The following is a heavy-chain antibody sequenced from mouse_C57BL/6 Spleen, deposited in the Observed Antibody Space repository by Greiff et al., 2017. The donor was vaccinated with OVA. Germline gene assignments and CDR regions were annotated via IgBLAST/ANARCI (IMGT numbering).Heavy chain of an antibody. CDR2: INPYNGGT. CDR1: GYTFTDYY. J-gene: IGHJ1*03. D-gene: IGHD2-4*01. Sequence: EVQLQQSGPVLVKPGASVKMSCKASGYTFTDYYMNWVKQSHGKSLEWIGVINPYNGGTSYNQKFKGKATLTVDKSSSTAYMELNSLTSEDSAVYYCARGGRGRDYDWYFDVWGTGTTVTVSS. CDR3: ARGGRGRDYDWYFDV. V-gene: IGHV1-19*01.